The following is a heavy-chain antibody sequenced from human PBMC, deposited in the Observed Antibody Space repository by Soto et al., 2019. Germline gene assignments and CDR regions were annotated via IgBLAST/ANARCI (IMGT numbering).Heavy chain of an antibody. CDR1: GFTFSSYA. CDR2: ISYDGSNK. V-gene: IGHV3-30-3*01. J-gene: IGHJ4*02. D-gene: IGHD4-17*01. CDR3: ARDDYGDYWEY. Sequence: QVQLVESGGGVVQPGRSLRLSCAASGFTFSSYAMHWVRQAPGKGLEWEAVISYDGSNKYYADSVKGRFTISRDNSKNTLYLQMNSLRAEDTAVYYCARDDYGDYWEYWGQGTLVTVSS.